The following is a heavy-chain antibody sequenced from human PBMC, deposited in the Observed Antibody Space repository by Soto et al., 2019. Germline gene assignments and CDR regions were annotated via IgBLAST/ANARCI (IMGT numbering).Heavy chain of an antibody. CDR3: GKGVDIVSTPFDF. J-gene: IGHJ4*02. D-gene: IGHD5-12*01. V-gene: IGHV3-23*01. CDR1: GFTFTSYA. Sequence: PGGSLRLSCGASGFTFTSYAISWVRQAPGKGLEWVSVISGTADSTYYADSVKGRFTISRDKTKNTLYLQMKNLKAEDTALFYGGKGVDIVSTPFDFWGQGTLVTVP. CDR2: ISGTADST.